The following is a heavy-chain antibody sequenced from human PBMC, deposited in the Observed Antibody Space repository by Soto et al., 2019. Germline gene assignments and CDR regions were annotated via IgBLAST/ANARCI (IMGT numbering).Heavy chain of an antibody. CDR1: GGSISSYY. CDR2: IYTSGST. J-gene: IGHJ5*02. Sequence: QVQLQESGPGLVKPSETLSLTCTVSGGSISSYYWSWIRQPAGKGLEWIGRIYTSGSTTYNPSLKSRVTMSVDTSKNQFALKLSSVTAADTAVYYCARTLDRGYGFNWFDPWGQGTLVTVSS. D-gene: IGHD3-10*01. V-gene: IGHV4-4*07. CDR3: ARTLDRGYGFNWFDP.